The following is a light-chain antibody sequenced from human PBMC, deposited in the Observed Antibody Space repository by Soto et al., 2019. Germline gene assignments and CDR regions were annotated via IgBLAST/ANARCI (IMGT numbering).Light chain of an antibody. V-gene: IGLV1-44*01. CDR1: SSNIGSNT. Sequence: QSVLTQPPSASGTPGQRVTISCSGSSSNIGSNTVNWYQQLPGTAPKLVIYSNNQRPSGVPDRFSGSKSGTSASLAISGLQSEDEADYYCVAWDDXLNCYVVFGGGTKVTVL. J-gene: IGLJ2*01. CDR3: VAWDDXLNCYVV. CDR2: SNN.